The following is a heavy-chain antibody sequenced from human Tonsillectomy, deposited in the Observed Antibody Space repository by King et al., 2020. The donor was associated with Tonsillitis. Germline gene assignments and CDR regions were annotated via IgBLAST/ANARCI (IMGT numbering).Heavy chain of an antibody. V-gene: IGHV4-38-2*02. Sequence: QLQESGPGLVKPSETLSLTCAVSGYSISSGYYWGWIRQPPGKGLEWIGSIYHSGSTYYNPSLKSRVTISVDTSKNPFSLKLSSVTAADTAVYYCARDYYDSSGYSPTDAFDIWGQGTMVTVSS. CDR2: IYHSGST. CDR1: GYSISSGYY. J-gene: IGHJ3*02. CDR3: ARDYYDSSGYSPTDAFDI. D-gene: IGHD3-22*01.